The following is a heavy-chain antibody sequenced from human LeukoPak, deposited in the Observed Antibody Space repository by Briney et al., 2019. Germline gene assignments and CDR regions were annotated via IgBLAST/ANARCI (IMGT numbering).Heavy chain of an antibody. J-gene: IGHJ4*02. CDR1: GFTFDSYS. CDR2: ITSGSSTI. CDR3: ADLHNSSGYHTRGY. Sequence: GGSLRLSCAASGFTFDSYSMSWVRQAPGKGLEWVSYITSGSSTIYYPDSVKGRFTIPRDNAKNSLYLQMNSLRAEDTAVYYCADLHNSSGYHTRGYWGQGTLVTVSS. V-gene: IGHV3-48*04. D-gene: IGHD3-22*01.